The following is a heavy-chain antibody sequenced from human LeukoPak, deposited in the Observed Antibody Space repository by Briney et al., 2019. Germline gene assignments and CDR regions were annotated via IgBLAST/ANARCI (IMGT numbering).Heavy chain of an antibody. CDR3: ARDSGSYSYFDY. V-gene: IGHV1-18*01. CDR1: GYTFTSSG. D-gene: IGHD1-26*01. CDR2: ISGYNGNT. J-gene: IGHJ4*02. Sequence: ASVKVSCKASGYTFTSSGISWVRLAPGQGLEWMGWISGYNGNTNYAQNLQGRVTMTTDTSTSTAYMELRSLRSDDTAVYYCARDSGSYSYFDYWGQGTLVTVSS.